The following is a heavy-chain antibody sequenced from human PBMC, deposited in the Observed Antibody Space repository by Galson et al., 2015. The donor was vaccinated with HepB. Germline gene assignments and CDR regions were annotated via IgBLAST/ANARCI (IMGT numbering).Heavy chain of an antibody. CDR2: ISWNSGNI. CDR1: GFTFDDYA. CDR3: ARSIAARPRPTRDDAFDI. D-gene: IGHD6-6*01. J-gene: IGHJ3*02. V-gene: IGHV3-9*01. Sequence: SLRLSCAASGFTFDDYAMHWVRQAPGKGLEWVSGISWNSGNIGYADSVKGRFTISRDNAKNSLYLQMNSLRAEDTALYYCARSIAARPRPTRDDAFDIWGQGTMVTVSS.